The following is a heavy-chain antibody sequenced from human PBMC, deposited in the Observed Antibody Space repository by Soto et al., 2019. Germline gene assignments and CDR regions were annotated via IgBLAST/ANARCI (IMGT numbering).Heavy chain of an antibody. D-gene: IGHD4-17*01. V-gene: IGHV1-46*03. Sequence: ASVKVSCKASGYTFTTYYIQWVRQAPGQGLEWMGKINPSGGSTSYAQKFQGRVTMTRDTSTSTVYMELSSLRSEDTAVYYCARDQAGHDYGDYVGWFDPWGQGTLVTVS. CDR1: GYTFTTYY. CDR2: INPSGGST. J-gene: IGHJ5*02. CDR3: ARDQAGHDYGDYVGWFDP.